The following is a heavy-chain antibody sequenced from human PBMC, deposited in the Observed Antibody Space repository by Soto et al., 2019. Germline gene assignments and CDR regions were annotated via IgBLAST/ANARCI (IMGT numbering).Heavy chain of an antibody. V-gene: IGHV3-7*01. CDR2: IKQDGSER. CDR1: GFTFSSYW. CDR3: ASFGVVNYYYYGMDV. D-gene: IGHD3-3*01. J-gene: IGHJ6*02. Sequence: EVQLVESGGGLVQPGGSLRLSCAASGFTFSSYWMSWVRQAPGKGLEWVANIKQDGSERYYVDSVKGRFTTSRDNAKNSLYLQMNSLRAEDTAVYYCASFGVVNYYYYGMDVWGQGTTVTVSS.